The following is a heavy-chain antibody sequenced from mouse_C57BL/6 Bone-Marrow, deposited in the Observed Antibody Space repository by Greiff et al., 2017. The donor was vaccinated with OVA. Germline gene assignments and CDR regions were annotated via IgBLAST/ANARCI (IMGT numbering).Heavy chain of an antibody. CDR1: GYSITSDY. D-gene: IGHD2-13*01. CDR3: ARRGSSSVTMRYFDV. Sequence: EVQLQESGPGLAKPSQTLSLTCSVPGYSITSDYWNWIRKFPGNKLEYMGYISYSGSTYYNPSLKSRISILRDTSKKQYYLQLNSVTTEDTATYYCARRGSSSVTMRYFDVWGTGTTVTVSS. CDR2: ISYSGST. V-gene: IGHV3-8*01. J-gene: IGHJ1*03.